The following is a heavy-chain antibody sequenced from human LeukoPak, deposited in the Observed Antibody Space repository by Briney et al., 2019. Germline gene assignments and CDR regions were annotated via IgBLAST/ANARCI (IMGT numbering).Heavy chain of an antibody. CDR3: ARDGYSYGFHYYYGMDV. Sequence: PGGSLRLACAASGFTFSSYAMSWVRQAPGKGLEWVSGISGSGGGSTYDADSVKGRFTISRDNAKNTLYLQMNSLRAEDTAVYYCARDGYSYGFHYYYGMDVWGQGTTVTVSS. V-gene: IGHV3-23*01. J-gene: IGHJ6*02. D-gene: IGHD5-18*01. CDR2: ISGSGGGST. CDR1: GFTFSSYA.